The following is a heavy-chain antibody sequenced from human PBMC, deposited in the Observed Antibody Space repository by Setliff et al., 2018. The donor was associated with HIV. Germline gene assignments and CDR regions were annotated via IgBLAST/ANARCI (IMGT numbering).Heavy chain of an antibody. Sequence: ASVKVSCKASGYTFTTYAMIWVRQAPGQSLEWMGWVNTGNGNTRLSQKFQGRVTISRDTSASTAYVELYSLTSEDTAVYYCARTLTYYFDGSFSSGPADYWGLGTLVTVSS. D-gene: IGHD3-22*01. CDR1: GYTFTTYA. V-gene: IGHV1-3*04. CDR2: VNTGNGNT. CDR3: ARTLTYYFDGSFSSGPADY. J-gene: IGHJ4*02.